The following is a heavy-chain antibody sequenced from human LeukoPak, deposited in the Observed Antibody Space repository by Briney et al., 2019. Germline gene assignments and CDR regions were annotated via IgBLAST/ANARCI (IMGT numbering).Heavy chain of an antibody. D-gene: IGHD6-13*01. J-gene: IGHJ4*02. V-gene: IGHV3-21*01. CDR3: ARDGLGVWGAAAG. CDR1: GFTFSSYS. Sequence: GGSLRLSCAASGFTFSSYSMNWVRQAPGKGLEWVSSINIYYADSVKGRFTISRDNAKNSLYLQMNSLRAEDTAVYYCARDGLGVWGAAAGWGQGTLVTVSS. CDR2: INI.